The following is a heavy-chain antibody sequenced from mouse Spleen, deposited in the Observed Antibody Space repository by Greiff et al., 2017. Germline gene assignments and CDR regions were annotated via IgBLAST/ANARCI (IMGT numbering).Heavy chain of an antibody. D-gene: IGHD1-1*01. CDR3: ARYYGREAMDY. V-gene: IGHV1-61*01. J-gene: IGHJ4*01. Sequence: PGQGLEWIGNIYPSDSETHYNQKFKDKATLTVDKSSSTAYMQLSSLTSEDSAVYYCARYYGREAMDYWGQGTSVTVSS. CDR2: IYPSDSET.